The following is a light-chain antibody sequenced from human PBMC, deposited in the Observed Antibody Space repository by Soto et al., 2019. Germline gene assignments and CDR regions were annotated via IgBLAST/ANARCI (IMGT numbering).Light chain of an antibody. Sequence: QSVLTQPPSVSEAPRQRVTISCSGSSSNVGNNAVNWYQQLPGKAPKLLIYYDDLLPSGVSDRFSGSKSGTSASLAISGLQFEDEADYYCAAWDGSLNGPVFGGGTKLTVL. CDR1: SSNVGNNA. J-gene: IGLJ2*01. CDR2: YDD. V-gene: IGLV1-36*01. CDR3: AAWDGSLNGPV.